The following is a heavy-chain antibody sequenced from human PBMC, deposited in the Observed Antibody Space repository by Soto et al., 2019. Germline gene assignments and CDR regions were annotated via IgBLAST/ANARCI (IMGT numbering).Heavy chain of an antibody. CDR3: ATRWGGGGAFDF. J-gene: IGHJ3*01. CDR2: ISSSGSTT. CDR1: GFTFYTYE. V-gene: IGHV3-48*03. D-gene: IGHD3-16*01. Sequence: EVQLVESGGGLVQPGGSLRLSCAASGFTFYTYEMNWVRQAPGKGLEWVSYISSSGSTTYYADSVKGRFTISRDNAKNSFLLQMISLRAEDTAIYYCATRWGGGGAFDFWGQGTMVTVSS.